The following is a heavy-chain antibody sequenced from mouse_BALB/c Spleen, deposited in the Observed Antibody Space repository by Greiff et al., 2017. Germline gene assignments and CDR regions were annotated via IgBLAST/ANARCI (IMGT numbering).Heavy chain of an antibody. V-gene: IGHV3-2*02. CDR3: ARRELLDY. CDR1: GYSITSDYA. J-gene: IGHJ4*01. Sequence: VQLQQSGPGLVKPSQSLSLTCTVTGYSITSDYAWNWIRQFPGNKLEWMGYISYSGSTSYNPSLKSRISITRDTSKNQFFLQLNSVTTEDTATYYCARRELLDYWGQGTSVTVSS. CDR2: ISYSGST. D-gene: IGHD2-1*01.